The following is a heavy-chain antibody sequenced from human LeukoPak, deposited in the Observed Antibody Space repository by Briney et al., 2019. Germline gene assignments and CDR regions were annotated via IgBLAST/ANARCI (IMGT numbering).Heavy chain of an antibody. CDR2: IYPGNSHT. Sequence: GESLKISCQGSGYNFATYWIVWVRQMPGKGLEWMGIIYPGNSHTRCSPSSQGQVTISADTSISTAYLHWSSLQSSDTAMYYCAKFHATWYGDTWGQGTLVTVSS. V-gene: IGHV5-51*01. CDR1: GYNFATYW. J-gene: IGHJ4*02. D-gene: IGHD6-13*01. CDR3: AKFHATWYGDT.